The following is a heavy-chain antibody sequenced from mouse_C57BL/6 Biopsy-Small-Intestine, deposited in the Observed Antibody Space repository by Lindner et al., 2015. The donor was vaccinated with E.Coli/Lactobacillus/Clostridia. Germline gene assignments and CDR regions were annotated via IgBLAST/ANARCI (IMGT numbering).Heavy chain of an antibody. CDR2: VDPEDGET. CDR3: AISLRVLDY. J-gene: IGHJ2*01. Sequence: VQLQESGAELVRPGASVKLSCTASGFNIKDSLMHWVKQRPEQGLEWIGWVDPEDGETKYAPKFQDKATITADTSSNTAYLQLSSLTSEDTAIYYCAISLRVLDYWGQGTTLTVSS. V-gene: IGHV14-2*01. CDR1: GFNIKDSL.